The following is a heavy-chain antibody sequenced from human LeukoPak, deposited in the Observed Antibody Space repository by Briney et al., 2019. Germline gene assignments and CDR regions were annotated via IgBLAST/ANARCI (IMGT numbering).Heavy chain of an antibody. CDR3: ASRATVTTDRFWFDP. CDR1: GFTVSSNY. J-gene: IGHJ5*02. D-gene: IGHD4-11*01. V-gene: IGHV3-53*01. CDR2: IYSGGST. Sequence: GGSLRLSCAASGFTVSSNYMSWVRQAPGKGLKWVSVIYSGGSTYYADSVKGRLTISRDNSKNTLYLQMNSLRAEDTAVYYCASRATVTTDRFWFDPWGQGTLVTVSS.